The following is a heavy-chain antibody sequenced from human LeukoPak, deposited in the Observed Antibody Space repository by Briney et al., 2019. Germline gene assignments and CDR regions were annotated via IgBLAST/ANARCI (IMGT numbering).Heavy chain of an antibody. D-gene: IGHD1-1*01. Sequence: ASVKVSCKASGFTFTSYDINWVRQATGQGLEWMGWMNPNSGNTGYAQKFQGRVTMTRNTSISTAYMELSSLRSEDTAVYYCARVASGTRGQTRGLDYWGQGTLVTVSS. CDR1: GFTFTSYD. CDR2: MNPNSGNT. J-gene: IGHJ4*02. V-gene: IGHV1-8*01. CDR3: ARVASGTRGQTRGLDY.